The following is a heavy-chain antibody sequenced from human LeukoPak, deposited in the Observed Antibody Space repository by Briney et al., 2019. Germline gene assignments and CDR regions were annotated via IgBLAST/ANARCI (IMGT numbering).Heavy chain of an antibody. CDR1: GGTFSSYA. D-gene: IGHD2-2*02. J-gene: IGHJ6*03. Sequence: SVKVSCKASGGTFSSYAISWVRQAPGQGLEWMGGIIPIFGTANYAQKFQGRVTITTDESTSTAYMELSSLRSEDTAVYYCARGYCSSTSCYSFIGYYMDVWGKGTTVTVSS. CDR2: IIPIFGTA. CDR3: ARGYCSSTSCYSFIGYYMDV. V-gene: IGHV1-69*05.